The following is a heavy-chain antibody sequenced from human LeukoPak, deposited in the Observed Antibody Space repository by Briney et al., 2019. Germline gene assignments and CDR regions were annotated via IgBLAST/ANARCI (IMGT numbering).Heavy chain of an antibody. Sequence: SETLSLTCAVYGGSLSGSYWSWIRQPPGKGLEWIGEINHSGSANYNPSLKSRVTLSIDKSKNQFSLNLNSVTAADTAVYYCARHGSSTSPRVHYYYGMDVWGQGTTVTVSS. J-gene: IGHJ6*02. D-gene: IGHD2-2*01. V-gene: IGHV4-34*01. CDR2: INHSGSA. CDR3: ARHGSSTSPRVHYYYGMDV. CDR1: GGSLSGSY.